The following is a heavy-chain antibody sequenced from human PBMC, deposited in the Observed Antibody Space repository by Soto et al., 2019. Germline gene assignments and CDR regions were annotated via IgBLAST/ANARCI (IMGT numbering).Heavy chain of an antibody. J-gene: IGHJ4*02. Sequence: QVQLQQSGPGLVKPSQTLSLTCAISGDSVSSNSAAWNWIRQSPSRGLEWLGRTYYRSKWYNDYAGSGKTRITTNTDTHKNSFSMHLNSVPPDDRAVYYCGRGGGPQQDSSGWSFDYWGQGTLVTVSS. CDR1: GDSVSSNSAA. CDR2: TYYRSKWYN. V-gene: IGHV6-1*01. CDR3: GRGGGPQQDSSGWSFDY. D-gene: IGHD6-13*01.